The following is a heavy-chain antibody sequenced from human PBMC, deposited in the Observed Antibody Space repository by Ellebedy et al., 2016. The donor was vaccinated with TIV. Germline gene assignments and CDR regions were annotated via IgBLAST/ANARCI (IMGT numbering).Heavy chain of an antibody. V-gene: IGHV4-59*01. CDR3: ARGGAAMALSFDY. CDR2: IYHSGST. D-gene: IGHD5-18*01. CDR1: GGSISSYY. J-gene: IGHJ4*02. Sequence: MPSETLSLSCTVSGGSISSYYWSWIRQPPGKGLEWIGYIYHSGSTNSNPSLKNRVTISVDTSKNQLYLKLSSVTAADTAVYYCARGGAAMALSFDYWGQGTLVTVSS.